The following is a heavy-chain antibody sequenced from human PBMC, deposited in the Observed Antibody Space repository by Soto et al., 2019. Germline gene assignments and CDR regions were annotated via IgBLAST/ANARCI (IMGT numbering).Heavy chain of an antibody. Sequence: PSETLSLTCAVSGYSINSGYYWGWVRRPPGKGLEWIGSMYRGGSTYYNPSLKSRVTMSVDTSKNQFSLNLSSVTAADTAVYYCARVAFSGSSGYYYYFDYWGQGXLVTVYS. CDR3: ARVAFSGSSGYYYYFDY. V-gene: IGHV4-38-2*01. CDR2: MYRGGST. CDR1: GYSINSGYY. J-gene: IGHJ4*02. D-gene: IGHD3-22*01.